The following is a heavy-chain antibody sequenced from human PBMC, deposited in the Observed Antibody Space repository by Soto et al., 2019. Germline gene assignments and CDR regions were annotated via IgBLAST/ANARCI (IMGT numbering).Heavy chain of an antibody. CDR1: SASLGDHY. V-gene: IGHV4-34*01. Sequence: PSETLSLTCAVFSASLGDHYWAWIRQSPDKGLEWIGEVHPSGSTNYNPSLKSRVTISVDKSKNQFSLKLSSVTAADTAVYYCARDRGFGWRFFHAFDIWGQGTMVTVSS. CDR3: ARDRGFGWRFFHAFDI. J-gene: IGHJ3*02. CDR2: VHPSGST. D-gene: IGHD3-3*01.